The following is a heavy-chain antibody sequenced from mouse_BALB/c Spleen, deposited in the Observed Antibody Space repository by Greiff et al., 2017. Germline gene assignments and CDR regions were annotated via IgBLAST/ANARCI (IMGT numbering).Heavy chain of an antibody. CDR1: GYTFTSYY. Sequence: QVHVKQSGAELVKPGASVKLSCKASGYTFTSYYMYWVKQRPGQGLEWIGEINPSNGGTNFNEKFKSKATLTVDKSSSTAYMQLSSLTSEDSAVYYCTRGDGNFAWFAYWGQGTLVTVSA. V-gene: IGHV1S81*02. CDR3: TRGDGNFAWFAY. J-gene: IGHJ3*01. CDR2: INPSNGGT. D-gene: IGHD2-1*01.